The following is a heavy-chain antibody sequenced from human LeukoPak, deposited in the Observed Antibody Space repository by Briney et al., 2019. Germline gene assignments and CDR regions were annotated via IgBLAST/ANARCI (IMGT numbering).Heavy chain of an antibody. J-gene: IGHJ4*02. V-gene: IGHV4-59*08. CDR2: IYYSGST. Sequence: SETLSLTCTVSGGSISSYYWSWIRQPPGKGLEWMGVIYYSGSTNYNPSLKSRVTISVDTSKTQFSLKLSSVTAADTAVYYCARQGSTYFDYWGQGTLVTVSS. CDR1: GGSISSYY. CDR3: ARQGSTYFDY.